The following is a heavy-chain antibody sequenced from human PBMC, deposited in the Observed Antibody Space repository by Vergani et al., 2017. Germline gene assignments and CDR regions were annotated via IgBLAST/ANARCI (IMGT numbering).Heavy chain of an antibody. V-gene: IGHV3-33*08. Sequence: VQLVESGGGLVKPGGSLRLSCAASGFTFSSYSMNWVRQAPGKGLEWVAVIWYDGSNKYYADSVKGRFTISRDNSKNTLYLQMNSLRAEDTAVYYCAREFTYYDFWSGYPLDLDYWGQGTLVTVSS. D-gene: IGHD3-3*01. CDR2: IWYDGSNK. CDR1: GFTFSSYS. J-gene: IGHJ4*02. CDR3: AREFTYYDFWSGYPLDLDY.